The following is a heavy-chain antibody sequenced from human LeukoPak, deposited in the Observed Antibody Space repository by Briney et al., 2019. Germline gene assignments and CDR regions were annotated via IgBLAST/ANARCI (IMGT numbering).Heavy chain of an antibody. J-gene: IGHJ6*03. CDR1: GFTFSSYS. V-gene: IGHV3-48*01. D-gene: IGHD3-22*01. CDR2: ISSSSSTI. Sequence: PGGSLRLSCAASGFTFSSYSMNWVRHAPGKGLEWVSYISSSSSTIYYADSVKGRFTISRDNAKNSLYLQMNSLIAEDTAVYYCARDSYDSSGYPFYYYYYMDVWGKGTTVTVSS. CDR3: ARDSYDSSGYPFYYYYYMDV.